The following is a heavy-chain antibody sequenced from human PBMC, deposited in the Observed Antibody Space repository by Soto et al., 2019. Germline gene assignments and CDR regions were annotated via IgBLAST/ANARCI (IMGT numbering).Heavy chain of an antibody. D-gene: IGHD3-10*01. Sequence: SAKVSCKASGYTFTSYSMHWARQSTEQGLEWMGIINPSGGSTSYAQKFQGRVTMTRNTSISTAYMELSSLRSEDTAVYYCARGVGDYYGSGSYSETPYYYYYGMDVWGQGTTVTVSS. V-gene: IGHV1-46*01. CDR3: ARGVGDYYGSGSYSETPYYYYYGMDV. CDR1: GYTFTSYS. CDR2: INPSGGST. J-gene: IGHJ6*02.